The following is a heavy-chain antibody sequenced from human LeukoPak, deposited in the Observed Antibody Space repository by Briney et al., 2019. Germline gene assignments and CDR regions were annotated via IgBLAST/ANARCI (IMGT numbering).Heavy chain of an antibody. V-gene: IGHV3-30*02. D-gene: IGHD6-19*01. J-gene: IGHJ4*02. CDR1: GFTFGTYA. CDR3: AKSLGYSSGWRGFYFDY. CDR2: IQYDGSNK. Sequence: PGGSLRLSCAASGFTFGTYAMHWVRQAPGKGLEWVAFIQYDGSNKHYADSVKGRFTISRDNSKNPLYLQMNSLRAEDTAVYYCAKSLGYSSGWRGFYFDYWGQGTLVTVSS.